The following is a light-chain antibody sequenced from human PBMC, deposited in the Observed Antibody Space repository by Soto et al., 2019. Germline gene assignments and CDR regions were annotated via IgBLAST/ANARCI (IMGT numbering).Light chain of an antibody. CDR2: KAS. Sequence: DIQMTQSPSTLSASVGDRVTITCRASQSISSWLAWYQQKPGKAPKLLIYKASSLESGVPSRFRGSGSGTEFTLTISSLQPDDFATYYCQHYNSYLWTFGQGTKVEIK. J-gene: IGKJ1*01. CDR3: QHYNSYLWT. CDR1: QSISSW. V-gene: IGKV1-5*03.